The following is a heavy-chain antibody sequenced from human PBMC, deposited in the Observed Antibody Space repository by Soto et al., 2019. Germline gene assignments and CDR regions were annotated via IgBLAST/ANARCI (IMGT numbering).Heavy chain of an antibody. CDR2: IYPGDSDT. J-gene: IGHJ3*02. V-gene: IGHV5-51*01. D-gene: IGHD1-1*01. Sequence: WGSLKISCKGSGYSFTSYWIGWVRQMPGKGLEWMWIIYPGDSDTRYSPSFQGQVTISADKSISTAYLQWSSLKASDTAMYYCARRRAILERRGIAAFDNWGQGTMVTVSS. CDR3: ARRRAILERRGIAAFDN. CDR1: GYSFTSYW.